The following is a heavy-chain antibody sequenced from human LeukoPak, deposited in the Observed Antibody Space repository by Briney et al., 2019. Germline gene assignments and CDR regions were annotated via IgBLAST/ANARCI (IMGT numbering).Heavy chain of an antibody. J-gene: IGHJ6*04. CDR2: ISTSGGST. D-gene: IGHD3-10*02. V-gene: IGHV3-23*01. CDR1: GFTFSSYG. Sequence: PGGSLRLSCAASGFTFSSYGMSWVRQAPGKGLEWVSAISTSGGSTYYADSVKGRFTISRDNSKNTLSLQMNSLRAEDTAVYYCAELGITMIGGVWGKGTTVTISS. CDR3: AELGITMIGGV.